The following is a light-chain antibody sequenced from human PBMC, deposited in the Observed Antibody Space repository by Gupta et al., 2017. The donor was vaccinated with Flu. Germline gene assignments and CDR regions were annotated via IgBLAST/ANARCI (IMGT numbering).Light chain of an antibody. V-gene: IGLV2-14*01. CDR1: SSDVGGSNY. CDR3: SSYTSSSPLV. J-gene: IGLJ3*02. CDR2: EVS. Sequence: QSALTQPASVSGSPGQSITISCTGTSSDVGGSNYGSWYQQHPAKAHKLMIYEVSTRPSGVSNRFSGSKSGNTASLTISGLQAEDEADYYCSSYTSSSPLVFGGGTKLTVL.